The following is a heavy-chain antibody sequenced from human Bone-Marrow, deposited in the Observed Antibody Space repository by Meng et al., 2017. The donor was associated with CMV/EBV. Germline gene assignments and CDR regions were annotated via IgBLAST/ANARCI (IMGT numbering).Heavy chain of an antibody. D-gene: IGHD3-16*01. Sequence: YGGSFSGYYWSWIHQPPGKGLEWIGEINHSGSTNYNPSLKSRVTISVDTSRNQFSLKLNSVTAADTAVYYCAKVAREARWGRRYFDYWGQRALVTVSS. CDR3: AKVAREARWGRRYFDY. CDR2: INHSGST. V-gene: IGHV4-34*01. J-gene: IGHJ4*02. CDR1: GGSFSGYY.